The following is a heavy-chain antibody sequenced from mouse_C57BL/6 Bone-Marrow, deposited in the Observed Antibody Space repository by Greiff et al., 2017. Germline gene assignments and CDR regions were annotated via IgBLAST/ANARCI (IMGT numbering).Heavy chain of an antibody. D-gene: IGHD2-4*01. J-gene: IGHJ2*01. CDR1: GYTFTTYP. Sequence: QVHVKQSGAELVKPGASVKMSCKASGYTFTTYPIEWMKQNHGKSLEWIGNFHPYNDDTKYNEKFKGKATLTVEKSSSTVYLELSRLTSDDSAVYYCASGGFYDYDRFDYWGQGTTLTVSS. V-gene: IGHV1-47*01. CDR3: ASGGFYDYDRFDY. CDR2: FHPYNDDT.